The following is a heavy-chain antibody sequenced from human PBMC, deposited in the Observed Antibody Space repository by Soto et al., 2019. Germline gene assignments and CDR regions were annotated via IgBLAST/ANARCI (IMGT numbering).Heavy chain of an antibody. J-gene: IGHJ4*01. CDR3: AKDPTYAVTYSDF. V-gene: IGHV3-23*01. CDR1: GFTFSSYA. D-gene: IGHD2-21*01. CDR2: ISGSGGST. Sequence: GGSLRLSCSASGFTFSSYAMSWVRQAPGKGLEWVSAISGSGGSTYYADSVRGRFTVSRDNSKNTLYLQMSSLRAEDTAVYYCAKDPTYAVTYSDFWGHGTLVTAPQ.